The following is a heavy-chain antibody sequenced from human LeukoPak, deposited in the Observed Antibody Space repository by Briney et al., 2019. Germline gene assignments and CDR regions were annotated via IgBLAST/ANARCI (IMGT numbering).Heavy chain of an antibody. CDR3: ARDKIEGPTFLDY. CDR1: GFTFGSYW. D-gene: IGHD1-26*01. CDR2: IKQDGSEA. V-gene: IGHV3-7*01. Sequence: GGSLRLSCSASGFTFGSYWMSWVRQSPVKGLEWVANIKQDGSEAYYVDSVKGRFTISRDNGKNSLFLQMDSLRAEDTALYNCARDKIEGPTFLDYWGQGALVTVSS. J-gene: IGHJ4*02.